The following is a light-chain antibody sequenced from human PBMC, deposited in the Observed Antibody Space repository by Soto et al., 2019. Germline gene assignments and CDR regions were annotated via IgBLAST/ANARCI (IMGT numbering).Light chain of an antibody. CDR3: AAWDDSLNGPV. CDR2: YDD. V-gene: IGLV1-36*01. CDR1: NSNIGNNA. Sequence: QSVLTQPPSVSEAPRQRVTISCSGSNSNIGNNAVNWYQLLPGKAPKLLIYYDDLLPSGVSDRFSGSKSGTSASLAISGLQSEDEADYYCAAWDDSLNGPVFGGGTKLIVL. J-gene: IGLJ3*02.